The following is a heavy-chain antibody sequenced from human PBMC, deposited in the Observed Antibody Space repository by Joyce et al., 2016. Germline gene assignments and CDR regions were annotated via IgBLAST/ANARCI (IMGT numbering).Heavy chain of an antibody. V-gene: IGHV3-30*14. J-gene: IGHJ5*01. Sequence: QVHLVESGGGVVQPGRSLRLSCAASGFTFSKYAIHWVRRAPGNGLGWLAVMSPGGRNKVYADSVEGRFTVSRDNSRNTVYLQMTSLRIDDTAVYYCARVSGNWDSWGQGTLVTVSS. D-gene: IGHD4-23*01. CDR1: GFTFSKYA. CDR3: ARVSGNWDS. CDR2: MSPGGRNK.